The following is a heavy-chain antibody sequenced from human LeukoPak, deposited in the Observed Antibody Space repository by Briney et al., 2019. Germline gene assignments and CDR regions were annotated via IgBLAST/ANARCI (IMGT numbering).Heavy chain of an antibody. CDR3: VRLEYNDCQFDY. CDR1: GGSISSSSFY. J-gene: IGHJ4*02. Sequence: SETLSLTCTVSGGSISSSSFYWGWVRQSPGKGLEWVGNIYYSGSTYYNPSLKSRVTISVDTSRNQFSLKLKSVIAADTAVYYCVRLEYNDCQFDYWGQGTRVTVSS. CDR2: IYYSGST. D-gene: IGHD2-21*02. V-gene: IGHV4-39*01.